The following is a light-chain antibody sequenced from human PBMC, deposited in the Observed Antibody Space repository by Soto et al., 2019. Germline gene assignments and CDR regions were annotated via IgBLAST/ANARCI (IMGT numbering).Light chain of an antibody. CDR2: DVS. CDR1: QDIRGA. V-gene: IGKV1-13*02. Sequence: AIQLTQSPSSLSASVGDRVTITCRASQDIRGALAWYQQTPGKAPKILIYDVSTLQSGVPSRFSGSSSGTDFSLTISSLQPEDFATYFCQQLNSYPITFGQGTRLDIK. CDR3: QQLNSYPIT. J-gene: IGKJ5*01.